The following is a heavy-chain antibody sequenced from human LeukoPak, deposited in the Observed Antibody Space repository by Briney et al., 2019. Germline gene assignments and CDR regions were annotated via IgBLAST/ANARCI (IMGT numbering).Heavy chain of an antibody. CDR3: ARVMVVAGNGGYFLY. V-gene: IGHV1-69*01. CDR1: GGSLSSFA. J-gene: IGHJ1*01. D-gene: IGHD2-15*01. Sequence: GSSVKVSGKASGGSLSSFALNWVRQTPGQGLEWMGGIIPIFGSTNYAQKFQVRVTITADESTNTAYMELNSLRSEDTGVYYCARVMVVAGNGGYFLYWGQGTLVTVSS. CDR2: IIPIFGST.